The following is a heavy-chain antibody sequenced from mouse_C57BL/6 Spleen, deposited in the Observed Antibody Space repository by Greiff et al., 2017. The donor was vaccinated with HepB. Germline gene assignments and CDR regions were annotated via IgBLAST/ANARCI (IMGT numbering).Heavy chain of an antibody. V-gene: IGHV1-69*01. CDR1: GYTFTSYW. Sequence: QLQQPGAELVMPGASVKLSCKASGYTFTSYWMHWVKQRPGQGLEWIGEIDPSDSYTNYNQKFKGKSTLTVDKSSSTAYMQLSSLTSEDSAVYYCARGGQTAQATRDFDYWGQGTTLTVSS. CDR3: ARGGQTAQATRDFDY. CDR2: IDPSDSYT. J-gene: IGHJ2*01. D-gene: IGHD3-2*02.